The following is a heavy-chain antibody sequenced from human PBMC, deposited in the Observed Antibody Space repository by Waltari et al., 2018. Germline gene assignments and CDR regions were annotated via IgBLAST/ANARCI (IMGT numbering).Heavy chain of an antibody. J-gene: IGHJ4*02. CDR1: GYTFTGYY. V-gene: IGHV1-2*02. D-gene: IGHD6-19*01. CDR3: ARDAYSSGWYSGPEQTFDY. Sequence: QVQLVQSGAEVKKPGASVKVSCKASGYTFTGYYMPCVRSAPGQGIEWMGWINPNSGGTNYAQKFQGRVTMTRDTSISTAYMELSRLRSDDTAVYYCARDAYSSGWYSGPEQTFDYWGQGTLVTVSS. CDR2: INPNSGGT.